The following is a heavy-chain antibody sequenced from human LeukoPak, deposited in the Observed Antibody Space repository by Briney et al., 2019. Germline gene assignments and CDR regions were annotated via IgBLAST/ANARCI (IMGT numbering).Heavy chain of an antibody. V-gene: IGHV3-7*01. D-gene: IGHD2-2*01. CDR1: GFTFSSYW. CDR2: IKQDGSEK. J-gene: IGHJ4*02. CDR3: ARAQSPYQLLSPFDY. Sequence: GGSLRLSCAASGFTFSSYWMSWVRQAPGKGLEWVANIKQDGSEKYYVDSVKGRFTISRDNAKNSLYLQMNSLRAEDTAVYYSARAQSPYQLLSPFDYWGQGTLVTVSS.